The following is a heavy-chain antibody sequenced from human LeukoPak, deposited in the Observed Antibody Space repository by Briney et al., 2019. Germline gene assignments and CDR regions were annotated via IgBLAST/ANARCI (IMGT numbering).Heavy chain of an antibody. CDR3: ARADYYGSGSYLSSFDY. D-gene: IGHD3-10*01. CDR2: ISYDGTNK. V-gene: IGHV3-30-3*01. J-gene: IGHJ4*02. Sequence: GGSLRLSCAASGFTFSNYAIHWVRQAPGKGLEWVAVISYDGTNKAYADSVKGRFTISRDNSKNTLFLQMNSLRAEDTAVYYCARADYYGSGSYLSSFDYWGQGTLVTVSS. CDR1: GFTFSNYA.